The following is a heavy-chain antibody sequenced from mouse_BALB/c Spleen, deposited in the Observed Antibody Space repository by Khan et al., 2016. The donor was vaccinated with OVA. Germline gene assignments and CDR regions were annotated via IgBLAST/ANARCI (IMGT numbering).Heavy chain of an antibody. Sequence: QVQLQQSGAELAKPGASVKMSCKASGYTFSTYWIHWVNQRPGQGLEWIGYINPSSGYTYYNQRFNDKATLTADQSSSTAYMQLSSLTSEDSAVYYCARDRIDYWGQGTTLTVSS. CDR3: ARDRIDY. J-gene: IGHJ2*01. V-gene: IGHV1-7*01. CDR2: INPSSGYT. CDR1: GYTFSTYW.